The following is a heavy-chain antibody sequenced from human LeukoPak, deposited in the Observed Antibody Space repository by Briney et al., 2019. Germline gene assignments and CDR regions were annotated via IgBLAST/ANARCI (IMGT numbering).Heavy chain of an antibody. CDR3: ARDPNAYYYDSSGSLDY. CDR2: IRFDGSNK. Sequence: GGSLRLSCAASGFTFSSYGMHWVRQAPGKGLEWVAFIRFDGSNKYYADSVKGRFTISRDNSKNTLYLQMNSLRAEDTAVYYCARDPNAYYYDSSGSLDYWGQGTLVTVSS. D-gene: IGHD3-22*01. J-gene: IGHJ4*02. V-gene: IGHV3-30*02. CDR1: GFTFSSYG.